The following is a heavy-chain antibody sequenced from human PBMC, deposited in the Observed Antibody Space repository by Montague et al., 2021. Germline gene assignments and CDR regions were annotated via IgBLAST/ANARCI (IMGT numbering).Heavy chain of an antibody. CDR3: AVGSESAWELLHH. V-gene: IGHV4-4*02. D-gene: IGHD1-26*01. J-gene: IGHJ5*02. CDR1: GDSISSKYF. CDR2: IYHGTT. Sequence: SETLSLTCTVSGDSISSKYFWSWVRQHLGKGLEWIGEIYHGTTSYSPSLKGRLTVSMDTSKNQFSLKLSSVPAADTAIYYCAVGSESAWELLHHWGQGILVTVSS.